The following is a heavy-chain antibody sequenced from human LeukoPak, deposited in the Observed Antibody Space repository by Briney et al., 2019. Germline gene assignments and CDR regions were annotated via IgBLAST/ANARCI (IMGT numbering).Heavy chain of an antibody. J-gene: IGHJ4*02. CDR2: IKSDGSST. CDR1: GFTFSGNW. V-gene: IGHV3-74*01. Sequence: GGSLRLSCAASGFTFSGNWMHWVRQAPGKGLVWVSRIKSDGSSTTYADSVKGRFTISRDNAKNTLYLQMNSLRDEDTAVYYCAKTDYFDYWGQGTLVTVSS. CDR3: AKTDYFDY.